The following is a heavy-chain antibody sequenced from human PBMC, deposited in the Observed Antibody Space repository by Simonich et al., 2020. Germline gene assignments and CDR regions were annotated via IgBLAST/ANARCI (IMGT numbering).Heavy chain of an antibody. J-gene: IGHJ3*02. Sequence: EVQLVQSGAEVKKPGESLKISCKGSGYSLTSYWIGWVRQMPGKGLEWRGISYPGDYDTRYRPSFKGQVTISADKSISTAYLQWSSLKASDTAMYYCARQLNDFDIWGQGTMVTVSS. CDR3: ARQLNDFDI. CDR2: SYPGDYDT. D-gene: IGHD1-1*01. CDR1: GYSLTSYW. V-gene: IGHV5-51*01.